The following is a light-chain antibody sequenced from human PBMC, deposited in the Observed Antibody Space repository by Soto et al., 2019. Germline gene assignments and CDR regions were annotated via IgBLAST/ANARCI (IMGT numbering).Light chain of an antibody. CDR3: QQYNNWPPLT. CDR2: GAS. CDR1: HTISSSY. V-gene: IGKV3-15*01. Sequence: CRASHTISSSYLAWYQQKPGQAPRLLMYGASTRATGIPARFSGSGSGTEFTLTISSLQSEDFAVYYCQQYNNWPPLTFGGGTKVDI. J-gene: IGKJ4*01.